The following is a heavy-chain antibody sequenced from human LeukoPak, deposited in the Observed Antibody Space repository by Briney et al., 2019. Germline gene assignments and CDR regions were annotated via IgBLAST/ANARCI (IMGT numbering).Heavy chain of an antibody. D-gene: IGHD1-1*01. Sequence: ASVKVSYKASGYTFTSYGISWVRQAPGQGLKWMGWISAYNGNTNYAQKLQGRVTMTTDTSTSTAYMELRSLRSDDTAVYYCARSTGTTYYYYYYMDVWGKGTTVTVSS. CDR3: ARSTGTTYYYYYYMDV. V-gene: IGHV1-18*01. J-gene: IGHJ6*03. CDR2: ISAYNGNT. CDR1: GYTFTSYG.